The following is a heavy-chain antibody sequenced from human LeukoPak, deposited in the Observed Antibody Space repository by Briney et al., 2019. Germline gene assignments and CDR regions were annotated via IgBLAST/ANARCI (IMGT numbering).Heavy chain of an antibody. CDR1: GFTFSSYE. V-gene: IGHV3-48*03. Sequence: PGGSLRLSCAAPGFTFSSYEMNWVRQAPGKGLEWVSYISSSGSTIYYADSVKGRFTISRDNAKNSLYLQMNSLRAEDTAVYYCARERVGMDVWGQGTTVTVSS. CDR2: ISSSGSTI. J-gene: IGHJ6*02. CDR3: ARERVGMDV.